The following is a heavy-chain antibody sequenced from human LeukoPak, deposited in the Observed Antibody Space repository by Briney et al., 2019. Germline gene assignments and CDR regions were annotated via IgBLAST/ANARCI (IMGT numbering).Heavy chain of an antibody. Sequence: SETLSLTCTVSGGSIRSGDYSWSWIRQPPGKGLEWIGYIYYSGSTYYNPSLKSRVTISGDTSKNQFSLNLSSVTAADTAVYYCATDRARGGDSFDYWGQGTLVTVSS. CDR3: ATDRARGGDSFDY. V-gene: IGHV4-30-4*01. J-gene: IGHJ4*02. D-gene: IGHD3-10*01. CDR2: IYYSGST. CDR1: GGSIRSGDYS.